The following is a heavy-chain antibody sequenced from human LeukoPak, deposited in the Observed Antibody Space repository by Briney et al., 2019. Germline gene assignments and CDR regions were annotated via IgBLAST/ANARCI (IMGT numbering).Heavy chain of an antibody. CDR2: ISYDGSNK. V-gene: IGHV3-30-3*01. CDR1: GVTLSNYA. J-gene: IGHJ5*02. D-gene: IGHD3-22*01. Sequence: PGGSLRLSCVASGVTLSNYAMSWARQAPGKGLEWVAVISYDGSNKYYADSVKGRFTISRDNSKNTLYLQMNSLRAEDTAVYYCARERTDRFLNPYYYDSSGYSNWFDPWGQGTLVTVSS. CDR3: ARERTDRFLNPYYYDSSGYSNWFDP.